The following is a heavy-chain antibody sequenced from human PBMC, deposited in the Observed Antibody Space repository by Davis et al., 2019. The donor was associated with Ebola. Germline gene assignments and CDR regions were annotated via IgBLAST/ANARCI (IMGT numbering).Heavy chain of an antibody. CDR1: GFTFGNYW. CDR2: IRPDGSTQ. J-gene: IGHJ5*01. Sequence: PGGSLRLSCAASGFTFGNYWMTWVRQAPGKGPEWLANIRPDGSTQAYVDSVKGRFIISRDNARNSLFLQMNSLRAEDTAVYFCARDTVTFYVDSWGQGTLVTVSS. V-gene: IGHV3-7*03. D-gene: IGHD2/OR15-2a*01. CDR3: ARDTVTFYVDS.